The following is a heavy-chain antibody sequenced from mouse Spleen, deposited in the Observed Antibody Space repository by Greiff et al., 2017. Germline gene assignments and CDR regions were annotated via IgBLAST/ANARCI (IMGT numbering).Heavy chain of an antibody. J-gene: IGHJ2*01. CDR2: IYPGSGNT. Sequence: QVQLKESGPELVKPGASVKISCKASGYSFTSYYIHWVKQRPGQGLEWIGWIYPGSGNTKYNEKFKGKATLTADTSSSTAYMQLSSLTSEDSAVYYCARPSFDYWGQGTTLTVSS. CDR3: ARPSFDY. V-gene: IGHV1-66*01. CDR1: GYSFTSYY.